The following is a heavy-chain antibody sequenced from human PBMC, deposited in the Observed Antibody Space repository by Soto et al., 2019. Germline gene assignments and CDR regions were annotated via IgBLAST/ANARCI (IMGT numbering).Heavy chain of an antibody. D-gene: IGHD2-21*01. V-gene: IGHV3-30*18. CDR2: ISYDGSNK. CDR1: GFTVSSYG. J-gene: IGHJ4*02. Sequence: GGSLRLSCAASGFTVSSYGMHWVRQAPGKGLEWVAVISYDGSNKYYADSVKGRFTISRDNSKNTLYLQMNSLRAEDTAVYYCAKLRTANQYSPHDYWGQGTLVTVSS. CDR3: AKLRTANQYSPHDY.